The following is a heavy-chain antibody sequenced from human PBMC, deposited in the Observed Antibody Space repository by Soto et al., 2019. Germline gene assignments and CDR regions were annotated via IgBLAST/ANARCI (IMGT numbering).Heavy chain of an antibody. D-gene: IGHD4-17*01. CDR2: INAGNGNT. CDR3: ARYSTVTMSIFDY. CDR1: GYTFTSYA. V-gene: IGHV1-3*01. Sequence: ASVKVSCKASGYTFTSYAMHWVRQAPGQRLEWMGWINAGNGNTKYSQKFQSRVTLTRDTSANTAYMELSSLRSEDTAVYYCARYSTVTMSIFDYWGQGTLVTVSS. J-gene: IGHJ4*02.